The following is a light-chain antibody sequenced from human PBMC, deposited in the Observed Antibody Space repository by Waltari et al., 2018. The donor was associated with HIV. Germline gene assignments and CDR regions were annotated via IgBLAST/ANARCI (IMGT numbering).Light chain of an antibody. J-gene: IGLJ1*01. V-gene: IGLV1-40*01. CDR2: DTT. CDR3: QSYDTSLSASV. CDR1: SSNIGAGYD. Sequence: QSVLTQPPSVSGAPGQRVTISCTGSSSNIGAGYDVHWYQQLPGRAPKLPIYDTTNRPSGVPDRFSGSKSGTSAALAITGLQAVDETDYYCQSYDTSLSASVFGTGTKVTVL.